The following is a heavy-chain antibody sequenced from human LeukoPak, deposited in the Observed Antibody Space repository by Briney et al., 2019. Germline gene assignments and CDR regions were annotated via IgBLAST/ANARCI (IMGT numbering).Heavy chain of an antibody. V-gene: IGHV4-34*01. CDR1: GGSFSGYY. CDR2: INHSGST. D-gene: IGHD2-8*01. Sequence: SETLSLTCAVYGGSFSGYYWSWIRQPPGKGLEWIGEINHSGSTNYNPSLKSRVTISVDTSKNQFSLKLSSVIAADTAVYYCARGRNCTNGVCYLDYWGQGTLVTVSS. CDR3: ARGRNCTNGVCYLDY. J-gene: IGHJ4*02.